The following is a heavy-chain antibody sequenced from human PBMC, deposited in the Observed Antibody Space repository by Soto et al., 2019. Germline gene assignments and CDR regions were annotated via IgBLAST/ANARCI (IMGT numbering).Heavy chain of an antibody. V-gene: IGHV1-2*02. Sequence: ASVKVSCKASGYTFTGYYMHWVRQAPGQGLEWMGWINPNSGGTNYAQKFQGRVTMTRDTSISTAYMELSRLRSDDTAVYYCAREKYSSSSVGPRDLSAVVYWGQGTLVTVSP. J-gene: IGHJ4*02. D-gene: IGHD6-6*01. CDR1: GYTFTGYY. CDR3: AREKYSSSSVGPRDLSAVVY. CDR2: INPNSGGT.